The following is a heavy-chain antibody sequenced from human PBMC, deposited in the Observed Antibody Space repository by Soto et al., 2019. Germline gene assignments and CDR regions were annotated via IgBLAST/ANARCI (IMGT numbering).Heavy chain of an antibody. J-gene: IGHJ5*02. Sequence: GGSLRLSCAASGFTFSSYAMSWVRQAPGKGLEWVSAISGSGGSTYYADSVKGRFTISRDNSKNTLYLQMNSLRAEDTAVYYCAKIHFYCSGGSCYPNWFDHWGQGTLVTVSS. CDR3: AKIHFYCSGGSCYPNWFDH. CDR1: GFTFSSYA. V-gene: IGHV3-23*01. D-gene: IGHD2-15*01. CDR2: ISGSGGST.